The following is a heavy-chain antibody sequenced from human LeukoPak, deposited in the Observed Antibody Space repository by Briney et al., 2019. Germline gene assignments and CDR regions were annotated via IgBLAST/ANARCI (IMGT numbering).Heavy chain of an antibody. CDR2: ISSSSSYI. CDR1: GFTFSNSA. CDR3: ARDRDSSGFGYGY. J-gene: IGHJ4*02. Sequence: GGSLRLSCAASGFTFSNSAMSWVRQAPGKGLEWVSSISSSSSYIYYADSVKGRFTISRDNARNSLYLQMISLRAEDTAVYYCARDRDSSGFGYGYWGQGTLVTVSS. D-gene: IGHD3-22*01. V-gene: IGHV3-21*01.